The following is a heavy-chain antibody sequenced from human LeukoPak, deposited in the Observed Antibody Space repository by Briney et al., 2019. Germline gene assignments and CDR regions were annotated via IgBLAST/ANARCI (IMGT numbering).Heavy chain of an antibody. V-gene: IGHV4-59*01. CDR3: ARGRYYYDSIRGLLNYYYYYMDV. D-gene: IGHD3-22*01. Sequence: SETLSLTCTVSGGSISSYYWSWIRQPPGKGLEWIGYIYYSGSTNYNPSLKSRVTISGDTSKNQLSLKLSSVTAADTAVYYCARGRYYYDSIRGLLNYYYYYMDVWGKGTTVTVSS. CDR2: IYYSGST. J-gene: IGHJ6*03. CDR1: GGSISSYY.